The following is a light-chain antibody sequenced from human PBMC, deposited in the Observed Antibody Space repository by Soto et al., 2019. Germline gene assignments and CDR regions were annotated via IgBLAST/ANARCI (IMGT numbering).Light chain of an antibody. V-gene: IGKV1-9*01. CDR2: AAS. CDR1: QGISTS. Sequence: DIQLTQSPSFLSASVGDRVTLTCRASQGISTSLAWYQQKPGKAPKLLIYAASTLQSGVPSRFSGSGSGTEFTLTISSLQPEDFATYYCQQVNSYPLTFGGGTKVEIK. CDR3: QQVNSYPLT. J-gene: IGKJ4*01.